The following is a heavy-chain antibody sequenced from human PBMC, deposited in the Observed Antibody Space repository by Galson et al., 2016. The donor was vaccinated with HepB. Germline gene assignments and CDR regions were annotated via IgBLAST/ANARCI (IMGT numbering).Heavy chain of an antibody. CDR1: GFTVSSNY. D-gene: IGHD6-13*01. CDR2: IYSGGFT. J-gene: IGHJ4*02. Sequence: SLRLSCAASGFTVSSNYMNWVRQAPGKGLQWVSVIYSGGFTYYADSLKGRFTIPRHNSKNTLYLQMNSLRAEDTAVYYCARGRWQLDWGQGTLVTVSS. CDR3: ARGRWQLD. V-gene: IGHV3-53*04.